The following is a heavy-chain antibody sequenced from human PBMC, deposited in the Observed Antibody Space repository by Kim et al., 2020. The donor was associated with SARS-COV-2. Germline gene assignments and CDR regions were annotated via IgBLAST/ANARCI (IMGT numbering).Heavy chain of an antibody. CDR2: IYYTGGT. CDR3: ARDGYFLYGMDV. J-gene: IGHJ6*02. CDR1: GGSMTNYF. V-gene: IGHV4-59*01. Sequence: SETLSLTCTVSGGSMTNYFWIWIRQPPGKGLEFIGYIYYTGGTDYNPSLKSRVTVSVDTSKNQFSLKLRSVTAADTARYYCARDGYFLYGMDVWGQGTTVTVSS. D-gene: IGHD6-13*01.